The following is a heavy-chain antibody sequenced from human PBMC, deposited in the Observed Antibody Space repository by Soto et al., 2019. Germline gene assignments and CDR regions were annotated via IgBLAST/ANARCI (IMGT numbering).Heavy chain of an antibody. CDR2: ISYDGSNT. Sequence: PGGSLRLSCAASGLTFCLYSMNWARQAPGKGLEWVAVISYDGSNTYYADSVKGRFTISRDNSKNTLYLQMDSLRAEDTAVYFCARRPVTYYFDYWGQGTLVTVSS. CDR1: GLTFCLYS. V-gene: IGHV3-30-3*01. J-gene: IGHJ4*02. CDR3: ARRPVTYYFDY. D-gene: IGHD4-17*01.